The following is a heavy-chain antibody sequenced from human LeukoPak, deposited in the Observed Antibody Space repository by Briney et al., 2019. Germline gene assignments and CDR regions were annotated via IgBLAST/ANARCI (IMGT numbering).Heavy chain of an antibody. D-gene: IGHD3-10*01. J-gene: IGHJ4*02. Sequence: GGTLRLSCAVSGVTFSSYEMNWGGQAPGKGVEGGSYISSSGSTIYYADSVKGRFTISRDNAKNSLYLQMNSLRAEDTAVYYCARDGSGSYYNMSDYWGQGTLVTVSS. V-gene: IGHV3-48*03. CDR3: ARDGSGSYYNMSDY. CDR2: ISSSGSTI. CDR1: GVTFSSYE.